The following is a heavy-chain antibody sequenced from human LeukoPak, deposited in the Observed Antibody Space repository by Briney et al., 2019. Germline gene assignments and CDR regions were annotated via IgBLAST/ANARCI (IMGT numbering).Heavy chain of an antibody. D-gene: IGHD3-16*01. V-gene: IGHV4-31*03. CDR2: IYYSGST. Sequence: SQTLSPTCTVSGGSISSGGYYWSWIRQHPGKGLEWIGYIYYSGSTYYNPSLKSRVTISVDTSKNQFSLKLSSVTAADTAVYYCARSRWRWGYFDYWGQGTLVTVSS. CDR3: ARSRWRWGYFDY. CDR1: GGSISSGGYY. J-gene: IGHJ4*02.